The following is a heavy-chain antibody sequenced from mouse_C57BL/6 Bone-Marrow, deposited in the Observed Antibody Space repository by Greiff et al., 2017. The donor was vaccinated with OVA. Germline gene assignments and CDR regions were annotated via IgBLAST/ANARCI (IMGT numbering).Heavy chain of an antibody. V-gene: IGHV1-26*01. CDR2: INPNNGGT. D-gene: IGHD2-3*01. J-gene: IGHJ1*03. Sequence: EVQLQQSGPELVKPGASVKISCKASGYTFTDYYMNWVKQSHGKSLEWIGDINPNNGGTSYNQKFKGKATLTVDKSSSTAYMELRSLTSEDSAVYYCARDDGYYRRYFDVWGTGTTVTVSS. CDR3: ARDDGYYRRYFDV. CDR1: GYTFTDYY.